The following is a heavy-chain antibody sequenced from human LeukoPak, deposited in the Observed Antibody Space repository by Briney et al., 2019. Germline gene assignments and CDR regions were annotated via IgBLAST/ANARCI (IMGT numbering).Heavy chain of an antibody. CDR3: LIQYFFDY. Sequence: GGSLRLPCAASGFTVSDAYMSWVRQTPGKGLEWVARIQSKPDGGTTAYAAPVKGRFIISRDDSKNTLYLDLNSLKAEDTGIYYCLIQYFFDYWGQGTPVTVSS. D-gene: IGHD5-18*01. V-gene: IGHV3-15*01. CDR2: IQSKPDGGTT. J-gene: IGHJ4*02. CDR1: GFTVSDAY.